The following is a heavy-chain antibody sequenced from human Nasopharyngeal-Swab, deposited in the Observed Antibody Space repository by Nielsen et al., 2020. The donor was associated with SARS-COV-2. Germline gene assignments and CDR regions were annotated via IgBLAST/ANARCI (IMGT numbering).Heavy chain of an antibody. Sequence: SVKVSCKASGGTFSSHGISWVRQAPGQGLEWLGRIIPMLGIVTYAQKFQARATITADKSMSTAYLDLSGLRFEDTAVYYCARDVRDRGMPYRNSKNGMDVWGQGTPVTVSS. CDR3: ARDVRDRGMPYRNSKNGMDV. V-gene: IGHV1-69*04. J-gene: IGHJ6*02. CDR2: IIPMLGIV. D-gene: IGHD3-10*01. CDR1: GGTFSSHG.